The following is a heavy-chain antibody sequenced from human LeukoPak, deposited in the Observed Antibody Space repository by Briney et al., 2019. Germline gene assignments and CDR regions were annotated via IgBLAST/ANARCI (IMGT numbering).Heavy chain of an antibody. D-gene: IGHD3-22*01. Sequence: GGSLRLSCAASGFTFSSNSMNWVRQAPGKGLEWVSYISSSSSTIYYADSVKGRFTISRDNAKNSLYLQMNSLRAEDTAVYYCARDRRYYDSSGYYWIDAFDIWGQGTMVTVSS. J-gene: IGHJ3*02. CDR2: ISSSSSTI. CDR1: GFTFSSNS. CDR3: ARDRRYYDSSGYYWIDAFDI. V-gene: IGHV3-48*01.